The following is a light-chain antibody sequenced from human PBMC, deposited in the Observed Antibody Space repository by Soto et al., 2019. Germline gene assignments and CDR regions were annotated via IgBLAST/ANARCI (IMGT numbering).Light chain of an antibody. CDR1: QSVSSY. CDR3: HQRGSWPRGT. J-gene: IGKJ1*01. Sequence: EIGLTQSKATLSWSPGETATLSCRASQSVSSYLAWYQQKPGQAPRLLIYDASNRATGIPARFSGSGSGTDFTLTISSLEPEDFAVYYCHQRGSWPRGTFGQGTKVDIK. V-gene: IGKV3-11*01. CDR2: DAS.